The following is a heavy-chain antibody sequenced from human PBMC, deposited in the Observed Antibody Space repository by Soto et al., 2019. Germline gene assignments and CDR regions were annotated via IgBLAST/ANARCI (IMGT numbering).Heavy chain of an antibody. V-gene: IGHV4-31*03. CDR3: AREALRLFYGMDV. CDR2: IYYSGST. D-gene: IGHD2-21*01. Sequence: LSLTCTVSGGSISSGGYYWSWILQHPGKGLEWIGYIYYSGSTYYNPSLKSRVTISVDTSKNQFSLKLSSVTAADTAVYYCAREALRLFYGMDVWGQGTTVTVSS. J-gene: IGHJ6*02. CDR1: GGSISSGGYY.